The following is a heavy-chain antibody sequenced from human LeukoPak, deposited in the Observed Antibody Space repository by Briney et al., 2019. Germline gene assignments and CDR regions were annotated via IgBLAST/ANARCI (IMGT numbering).Heavy chain of an antibody. D-gene: IGHD3-16*02. CDR1: GFTVSSNY. CDR2: IHDGGST. V-gene: IGHV3-53*01. Sequence: GGSLRLSCAASGFTVSSNYVSWVRQAPGKGLEWVSVIHDGGSTYYADSVKGRFTISRDNSKNTLYLQMNSLRAGDTAVYYCARTHPIGYFDYWGQGTLVTVSS. J-gene: IGHJ4*02. CDR3: ARTHPIGYFDY.